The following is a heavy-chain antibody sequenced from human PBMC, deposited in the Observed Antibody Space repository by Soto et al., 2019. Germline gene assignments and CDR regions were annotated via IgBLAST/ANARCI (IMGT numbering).Heavy chain of an antibody. CDR3: ASADGSGSSLFDY. D-gene: IGHD3-10*01. CDR2: IKQDGSEK. J-gene: IGHJ4*02. CDR1: GVTFSSYW. V-gene: IGHV3-7*02. Sequence: PGGSLRLSCAASGVTFSSYWMSWVRQAPGKGLEWVANIKQDGSEKYYVDSVKGRFTISRDNAKNSLYLQMNSLRAEDTAVYYCASADGSGSSLFDYWGQGTLVTVS.